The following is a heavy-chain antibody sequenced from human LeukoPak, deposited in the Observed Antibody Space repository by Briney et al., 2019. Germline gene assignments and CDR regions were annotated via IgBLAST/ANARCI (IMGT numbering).Heavy chain of an antibody. V-gene: IGHV1-69*06. CDR1: GGTFSSYA. CDR3: ASPDGILTGYYPY. J-gene: IGHJ4*02. CDR2: IIPIFGTA. D-gene: IGHD3-9*01. Sequence: LVKVSCKASGGTFSSYAISWVRQAPGQGLEWMGGIIPIFGTANYAQKFQGRVTITADKSTSTAYMELSSLRSEDTAVYYCASPDGILTGYYPYWGQGTLVTVSS.